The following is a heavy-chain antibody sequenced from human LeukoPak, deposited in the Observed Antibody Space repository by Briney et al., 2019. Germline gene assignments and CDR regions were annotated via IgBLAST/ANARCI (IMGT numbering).Heavy chain of an antibody. CDR3: ARAYSSSWYFNWFDP. J-gene: IGHJ5*02. Sequence: NASETLSLTCTVSGGSISGYYWSWLRQPPGRGLEWIGTIYHSGSTYYNPSLKSRVTISVDTSKNQFSLKLSSVTAADTAVYFCARAYSSSWYFNWFDPWGQGTQVTVSS. CDR1: GGSISGYY. V-gene: IGHV4-59*08. D-gene: IGHD6-13*01. CDR2: IYHSGST.